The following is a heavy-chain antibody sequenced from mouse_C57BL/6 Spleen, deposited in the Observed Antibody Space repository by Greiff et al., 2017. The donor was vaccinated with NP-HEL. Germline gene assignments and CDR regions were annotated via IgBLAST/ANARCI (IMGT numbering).Heavy chain of an antibody. CDR3: TTGGLRIVPTRFYYFDY. V-gene: IGHV1-15*01. CDR1: GYTFTDYE. CDR2: IDPETGGT. D-gene: IGHD2-5*01. Sequence: VQLQQSGAELVRPGASVTLSCKASGYTFTDYEMHWVKQTPVHGLEWIGAIDPETGGTDYNQKFKGKAILTADKSSSTAYMELRSLTSEDSSVYYCTTGGLRIVPTRFYYFDYWGQGTTLTVSS. J-gene: IGHJ2*01.